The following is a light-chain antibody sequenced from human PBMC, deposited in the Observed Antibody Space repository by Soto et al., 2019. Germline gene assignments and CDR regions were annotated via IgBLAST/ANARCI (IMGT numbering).Light chain of an antibody. CDR1: QSISSY. J-gene: IGKJ1*01. CDR2: AAS. V-gene: IGKV1-39*01. CDR3: QQTDSFPRT. Sequence: DIQMTQSPSSLSASVGDRVTITCRASQSISSYLNWYQHKPGKAPKLLIYAASSLQTGVPSRFSGSRSGTDFALTISSLQRDDFATYHCQQTDSFPRTFGQGTKVEMK.